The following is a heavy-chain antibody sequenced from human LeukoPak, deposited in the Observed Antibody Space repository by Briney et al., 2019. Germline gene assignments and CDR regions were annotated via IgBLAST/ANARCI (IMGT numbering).Heavy chain of an antibody. J-gene: IGHJ6*03. Sequence: PGGSLRLSCAASGFTFSSYAMHWVRQAPGKGLEWVAVISYDGSNKYYADSVKGRFTISRDNSKNTLYLQMNSLRAEDTAVYYCARAKQPDYYYYMDVWGKGTTVTVSS. CDR1: GFTFSSYA. V-gene: IGHV3-30-3*01. CDR2: ISYDGSNK. CDR3: ARAKQPDYYYYMDV. D-gene: IGHD6-13*01.